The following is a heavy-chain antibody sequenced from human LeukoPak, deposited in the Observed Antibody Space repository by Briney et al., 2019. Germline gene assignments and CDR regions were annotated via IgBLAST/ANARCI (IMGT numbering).Heavy chain of an antibody. Sequence: SETLSLTCSVSGASISSYYWSWIRQPPGKGLEWIGYIYYSGSTNYNPSLKSRVTISVDTSKDQFSLKLSSVTAADTAVYYCARRSSSHFDYWGQGTLVTVSS. D-gene: IGHD2-2*01. CDR2: IYYSGST. CDR3: ARRSSSHFDY. CDR1: GASISSYY. V-gene: IGHV4-59*01. J-gene: IGHJ4*02.